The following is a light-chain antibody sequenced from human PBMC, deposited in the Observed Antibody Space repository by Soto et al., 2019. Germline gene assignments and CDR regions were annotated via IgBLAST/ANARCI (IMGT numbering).Light chain of an antibody. CDR1: QRISNY. CDR3: QQSYSTPYT. Sequence: DIQMTQAPSSLSASVGDRVIITCRASQRISNYLNWFQQRPGKAPKLLIFGASRLQSGVPSRFSGSVSGTYFTLTITSLQPEDFATYSCQQSYSTPYTFGQGTTVEI. CDR2: GAS. V-gene: IGKV1-39*01. J-gene: IGKJ2*01.